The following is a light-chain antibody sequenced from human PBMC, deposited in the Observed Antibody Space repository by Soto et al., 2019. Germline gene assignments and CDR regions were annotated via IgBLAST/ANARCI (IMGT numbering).Light chain of an antibody. Sequence: QSARTQPRSVSGSPGQSVTISCTGTSSDVGAYNYVSWYQQHPSKAPKLMTYDVSKRPSGVPDRFSGSKSGNTASLTISGLQAEDEADYYCCSYADNYSYVFGTGTKVTVL. CDR3: CSYADNYSYV. CDR2: DVS. V-gene: IGLV2-11*01. CDR1: SSDVGAYNY. J-gene: IGLJ1*01.